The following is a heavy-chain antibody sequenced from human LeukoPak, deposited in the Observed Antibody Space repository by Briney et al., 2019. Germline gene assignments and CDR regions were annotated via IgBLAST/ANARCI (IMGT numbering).Heavy chain of an antibody. CDR3: AGLDWGSGFYYYMDV. CDR2: IYYSGST. CDR1: GGSISSSSYY. D-gene: IGHD3-9*01. V-gene: IGHV4-61*05. J-gene: IGHJ6*03. Sequence: SETLSLTCTVSGGSISSSSYYWGWIRQPPGKGLEWIGYIYYSGSTNYNPSLKSRVTISVDTSKNQFSLKLSSVTAADTAVYYCAGLDWGSGFYYYMDVWGKGTTVTVSS.